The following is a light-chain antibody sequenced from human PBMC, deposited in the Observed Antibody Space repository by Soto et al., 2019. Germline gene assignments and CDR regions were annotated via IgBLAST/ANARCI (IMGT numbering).Light chain of an antibody. CDR1: QTVGND. CDR3: LQRSNWPPT. V-gene: IGKV3-11*01. CDR2: SAS. Sequence: ESVLTQSPATLSLSPGEIATLSCRASQTVGNDLVWYHQKRGQAPRLLIYSASNRATGIPARFSGSGSGTDFTLTISSLEPEGFAAYYCLQRSNWPPTFAGGTKVEIK. J-gene: IGKJ4*01.